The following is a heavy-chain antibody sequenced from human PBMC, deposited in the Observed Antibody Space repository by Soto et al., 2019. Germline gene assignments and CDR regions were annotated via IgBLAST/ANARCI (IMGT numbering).Heavy chain of an antibody. V-gene: IGHV5-51*01. D-gene: IGHD1-26*01. CDR2: IYPGDSDT. CDR3: ARVVGATRGGDYYHSGMDV. Sequence: CKRSGYSFTSYWIGWVRQMPGKGLEWMGIIYPGDSDTRYSPSFQGQVTISADKSISTAYLQWSSLKASDTAMYYCARVVGATRGGDYYHSGMDVCGEGTTVTVSS. CDR1: GYSFTSYW. J-gene: IGHJ6*02.